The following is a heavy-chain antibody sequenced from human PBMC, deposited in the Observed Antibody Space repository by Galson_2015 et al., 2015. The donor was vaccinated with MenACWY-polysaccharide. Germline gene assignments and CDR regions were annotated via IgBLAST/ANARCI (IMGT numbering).Heavy chain of an antibody. CDR1: KFTFSDYA. V-gene: IGHV3-23*01. CDR3: AKVTYGSGSYHPYAMDV. CDR2: ISGGGDST. Sequence: SLRLSCAASKFTFSDYAMNWVRQAPGKGLEWVSAISGGGDSTFYADSVRGRFTISRDNSKNTLYLQMNSLRAEDTAVFYCAKVTYGSGSYHPYAMDVWGQGTTVTVS. J-gene: IGHJ6*02. D-gene: IGHD3-10*01.